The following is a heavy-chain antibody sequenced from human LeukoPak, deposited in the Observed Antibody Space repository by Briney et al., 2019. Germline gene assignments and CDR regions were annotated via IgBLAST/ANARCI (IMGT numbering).Heavy chain of an antibody. CDR1: GYTFTGYY. CDR2: INPNSGGT. D-gene: IGHD6-19*01. V-gene: IGHV1-2*06. CDR3: ARLSIAVAGPGPP. Sequence: ASVKASCKASGYTFTGYYMHWVRQAPGQGLEWMGRINPNSGGTNYAQKFQGRVTMTRDTSISTAYMELSRLRSDDTAVYYCARLSIAVAGPGPPWGQGTLVTVSS. J-gene: IGHJ5*02.